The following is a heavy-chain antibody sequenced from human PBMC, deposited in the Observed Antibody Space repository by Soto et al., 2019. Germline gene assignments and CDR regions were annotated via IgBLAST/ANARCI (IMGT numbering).Heavy chain of an antibody. Sequence: PGESLKISCKGSGYSFTSYWIGWVRQMPGKGLGWMGIIYPGDSDTRYSPSFQGQVTISADKSISTAYLQWSSLKASDTAMYYCARLDILVLPAASAHYGMYVWGQGTTVTVSS. J-gene: IGHJ6*02. CDR1: GYSFTSYW. D-gene: IGHD2-2*03. V-gene: IGHV5-51*01. CDR2: IYPGDSDT. CDR3: ARLDILVLPAASAHYGMYV.